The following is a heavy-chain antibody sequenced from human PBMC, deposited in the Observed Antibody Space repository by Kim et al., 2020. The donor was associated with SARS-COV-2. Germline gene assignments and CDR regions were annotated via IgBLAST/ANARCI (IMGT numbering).Heavy chain of an antibody. CDR2: ISRGSTYM. Sequence: GGSLRLSCAASGFTFSSYSMNWVRQAPGKGLEWVSSISRGSTYMYYADSVKGRFTISRDNAKNSLYLQMNSLRAEDTAVYYCARWADYYYSSDVNYWGQGTLVTVSS. CDR3: ARWADYYYSSDVNY. CDR1: GFTFSSYS. V-gene: IGHV3-21*01. J-gene: IGHJ4*02. D-gene: IGHD3-22*01.